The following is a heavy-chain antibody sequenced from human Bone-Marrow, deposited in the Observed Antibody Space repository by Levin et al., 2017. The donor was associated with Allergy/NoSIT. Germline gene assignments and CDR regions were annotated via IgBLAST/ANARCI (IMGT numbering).Heavy chain of an antibody. D-gene: IGHD1-1*01. Sequence: GGSLRLSCVGSGFTFENHGIHWVRQAPGKGLEWVSVLSYDGTTEYYADSVKGRLTSSRDNSKNTVYLQIQSLTADDTAVYYCAITGGNHRHEFDSWGQGILVTVSS. V-gene: IGHV3-30*03. J-gene: IGHJ4*02. CDR3: AITGGNHRHEFDS. CDR1: GFTFENHG. CDR2: LSYDGTTE.